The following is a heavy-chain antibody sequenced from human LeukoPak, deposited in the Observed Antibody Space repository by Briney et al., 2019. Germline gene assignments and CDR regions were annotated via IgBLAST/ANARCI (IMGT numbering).Heavy chain of an antibody. J-gene: IGHJ4*02. CDR2: ISSRSSYI. D-gene: IGHD1-26*01. CDR3: ARALGSYPDY. Sequence: GGSLRLSCAASGFAFSNYGMNWVRQAPGKGLEWVSSISSRSSYIYYADSVKGRFTISRDNAKNSLYLQLNSLRAEDTAVYYCARALGSYPDYWGQGTLVTVSS. V-gene: IGHV3-21*06. CDR1: GFAFSNYG.